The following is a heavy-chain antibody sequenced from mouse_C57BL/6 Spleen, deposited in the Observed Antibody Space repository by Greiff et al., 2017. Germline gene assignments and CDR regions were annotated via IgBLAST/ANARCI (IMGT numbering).Heavy chain of an antibody. D-gene: IGHD2-5*01. CDR3: ARHAYYSNYVAMDY. V-gene: IGHV1-55*01. CDR2: IYPGSGST. Sequence: QVQLQQPGAELVKPGASVKMSCKASGYTFTSYWITWVKQRPGQGLEWIGDIYPGSGSTNYNEKFKSKATLTVDTSSSTAYMQLSSLTSEDSAVYYCARHAYYSNYVAMDYWGQGTSVTVSS. J-gene: IGHJ4*01. CDR1: GYTFTSYW.